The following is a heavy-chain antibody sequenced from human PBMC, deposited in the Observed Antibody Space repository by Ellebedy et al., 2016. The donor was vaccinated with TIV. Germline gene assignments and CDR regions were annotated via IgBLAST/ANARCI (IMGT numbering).Heavy chain of an antibody. V-gene: IGHV3-7*03. CDR3: ARDLGHSGYDLFDS. CDR2: MKQDGSEE. J-gene: IGHJ4*02. Sequence: GGSLRLSCAASGFTFSNYWMTWVRQAPGRGLEWVANMKQDGSEEYYVDSVKGRFIISRDNAKNSLYLQMNSLRAEETAMYYCARDLGHSGYDLFDSWGQGTLVTVS. D-gene: IGHD5-12*01. CDR1: GFTFSNYW.